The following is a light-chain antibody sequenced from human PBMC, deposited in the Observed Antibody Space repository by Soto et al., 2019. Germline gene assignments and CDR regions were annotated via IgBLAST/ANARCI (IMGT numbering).Light chain of an antibody. Sequence: DIQMTQSPSSLSTSVGDRVTITCRASQGISNYLAWYQQKPGKAPKLLIYDASSLKSGVPSRFSGSGSGTEFTLTISSLQPDDFATYYCQQYHTYSWTFGQGTKVEIK. CDR1: QGISNY. CDR3: QQYHTYSWT. J-gene: IGKJ1*01. CDR2: DAS. V-gene: IGKV1-16*01.